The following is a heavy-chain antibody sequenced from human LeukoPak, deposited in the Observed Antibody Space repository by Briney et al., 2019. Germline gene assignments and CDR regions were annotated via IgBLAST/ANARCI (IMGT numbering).Heavy chain of an antibody. CDR2: INPNSGGT. J-gene: IGHJ3*02. Sequence: ASVKVSCKASGYTFTGYYMHWVRQAPGQGLEWMGWINPNSGGTNYAQKFQCRVTMTRDTSISTAYMELSRLRSDDTAVYHCARNSRVTTAPGAFDIWGQGTMVTVSS. D-gene: IGHD4-17*01. CDR1: GYTFTGYY. CDR3: ARNSRVTTAPGAFDI. V-gene: IGHV1-2*02.